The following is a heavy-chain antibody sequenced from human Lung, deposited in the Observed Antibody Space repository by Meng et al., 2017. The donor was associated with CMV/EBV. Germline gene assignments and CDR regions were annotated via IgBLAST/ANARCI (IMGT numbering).Heavy chain of an antibody. CDR3: AIDYYSAGSPTGGLDV. Sequence: ASVXVSXXASGDTFTGYYMHWVRQDPGQELEWMGWINPKNGVTQYEEKFLGRVMMTRATSNSTAYMELSSLRSDDTAVYYFAIDYYSAGSPTGGLDVWGPGXTVTVSS. D-gene: IGHD2-21*01. J-gene: IGHJ6*02. V-gene: IGHV1-2*02. CDR2: INPKNGVT. CDR1: GDTFTGYY.